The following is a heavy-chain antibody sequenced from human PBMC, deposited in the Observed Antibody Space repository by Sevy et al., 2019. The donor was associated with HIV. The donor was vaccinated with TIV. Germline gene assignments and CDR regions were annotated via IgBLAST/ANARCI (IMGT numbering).Heavy chain of an antibody. CDR1: GGSISSSSYY. V-gene: IGHV4-39*01. D-gene: IGHD4-17*01. Sequence: SETLSLTCTVSGGSISSSSYYWGWIRQPPGKGLEWIGSIYYSGSTYYNPSLKSRVTISVDTSKNQFSLKLSSVTAADTAVYYCARHYPYHDYGDYVGWFDPWGQGTLVTVSS. J-gene: IGHJ5*02. CDR3: ARHYPYHDYGDYVGWFDP. CDR2: IYYSGST.